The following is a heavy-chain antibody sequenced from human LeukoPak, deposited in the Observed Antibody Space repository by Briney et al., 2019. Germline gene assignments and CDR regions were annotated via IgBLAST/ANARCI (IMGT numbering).Heavy chain of an antibody. CDR2: INSDGSST. D-gene: IGHD3-10*01. CDR3: ARETVPGYYYYYMDV. V-gene: IGHV3-74*01. J-gene: IGHJ6*03. CDR1: GFTFSSYW. Sequence: GGSLRLSCAASGFTFSSYWMHWVRQAPGKGLVWVSRINSDGSSTSYADSVKGRFTISRDNAKNTLYLQMNSLRAEDTAVYYCARETVPGYYYYYMDVWGKGTTVTISS.